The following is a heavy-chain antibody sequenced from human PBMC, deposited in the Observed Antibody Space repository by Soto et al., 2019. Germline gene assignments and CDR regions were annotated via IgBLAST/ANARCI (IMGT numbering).Heavy chain of an antibody. CDR3: VRSYYGGNPAGFDY. CDR2: IYYSGST. Sequence: TLSLTCTVSGGSISSGDYYWSWIRQPPGKGLEWIGYIYYSGSTDYNPSLKSRVTISVDTSKNQFSLKLSSVTAADTAVYYCVRSYYGGNPAGFDYSGQGTLVTVSS. V-gene: IGHV4-30-4*01. D-gene: IGHD1-26*01. J-gene: IGHJ4*02. CDR1: GGSISSGDYY.